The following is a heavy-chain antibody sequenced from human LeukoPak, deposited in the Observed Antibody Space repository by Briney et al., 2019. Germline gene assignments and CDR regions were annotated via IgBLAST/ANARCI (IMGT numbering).Heavy chain of an antibody. Sequence: GGSLRLSCAASGFTVSSNYMSWVRQAPGKGLEWVSVIYSGGSTYYADSVKGRFTLSRDNSKNTLYLPMNSLRAEDTAVYYCASDTGTTWSSWFDPWGEGTLVTVSS. CDR2: IYSGGST. D-gene: IGHD1-7*01. CDR1: GFTVSSNY. V-gene: IGHV3-66*02. J-gene: IGHJ5*02. CDR3: ASDTGTTWSSWFDP.